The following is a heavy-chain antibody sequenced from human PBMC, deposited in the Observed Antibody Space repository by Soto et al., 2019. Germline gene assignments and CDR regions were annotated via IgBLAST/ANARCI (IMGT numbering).Heavy chain of an antibody. V-gene: IGHV6-1*01. Sequence: SQSLSLTCVISGDSVSSNSAAWNCIRQSPSRGLEWLGRTYYRSKWYNDYAVSVKSRITINPDTSKNQFSLQLNSVTPEDTAVYYCARDDRIGYYPNWFDPWGQGTLVTVSS. D-gene: IGHD3-22*01. CDR1: GDSVSSNSAA. CDR2: TYYRSKWYN. CDR3: ARDDRIGYYPNWFDP. J-gene: IGHJ5*02.